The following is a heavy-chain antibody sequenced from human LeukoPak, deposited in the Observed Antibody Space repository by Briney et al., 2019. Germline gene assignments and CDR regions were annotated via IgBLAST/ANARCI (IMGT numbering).Heavy chain of an antibody. D-gene: IGHD5-18*01. J-gene: IGHJ4*02. V-gene: IGHV3-23*01. CDR1: GFIFNNYA. Sequence: GGSLRLSCAASGFIFNNYAMTWVRQAPGKGLEWVSAISGKGDIKYYADSVKGRFTISRDNSKESVYLQLSSLRGEDTAVYYCAKVDVKTACFDYWGQGTLVSVSS. CDR2: ISGKGDIK. CDR3: AKVDVKTACFDY.